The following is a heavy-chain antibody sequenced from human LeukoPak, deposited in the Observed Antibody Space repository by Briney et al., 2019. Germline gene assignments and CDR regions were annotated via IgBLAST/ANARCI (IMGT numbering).Heavy chain of an antibody. CDR2: ISWNSGSI. Sequence: GRSLRLSCAASGFTFDDYAMHWVRQAPGKGLEWVSGISWNSGSIGYADSVKGRFTIPRDNAKNSLYLQMNSLRAEDMALYYCAKSKGYSSGWPGPFDYWGQGTLVTVSS. CDR3: AKSKGYSSGWPGPFDY. CDR1: GFTFDDYA. V-gene: IGHV3-9*03. D-gene: IGHD6-19*01. J-gene: IGHJ4*02.